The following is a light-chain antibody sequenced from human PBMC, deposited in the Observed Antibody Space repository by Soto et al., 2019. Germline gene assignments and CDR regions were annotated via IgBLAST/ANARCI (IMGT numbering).Light chain of an antibody. Sequence: EIVLTQSPDTLSLSPGERATLSCRASQSVSSYLAWYQQKPCQAPRLLIYNASNRATGIPARFSGSGSGKDFTLTINSLEPEDFAVYYCQHRSNWPPTSTFGPGTKVDIK. CDR3: QHRSNWPPTST. CDR1: QSVSSY. V-gene: IGKV3-11*01. CDR2: NAS. J-gene: IGKJ3*01.